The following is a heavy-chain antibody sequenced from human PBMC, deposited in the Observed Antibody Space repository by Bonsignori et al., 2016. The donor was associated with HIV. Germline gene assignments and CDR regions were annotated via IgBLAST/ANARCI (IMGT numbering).Heavy chain of an antibody. J-gene: IGHJ4*02. V-gene: IGHV3-21*01. CDR3: ARGNSSTWYSY. CDR1: GFTFNRYK. CDR2: ISSSTAYM. D-gene: IGHD6-13*01. Sequence: EVQLVESGGGLVKPGGSLRLSCTASGFTFNRYKMDWVRQAPGKGLEWVASISSSTAYMFYADSVMGRFTISRDNAKNSLFLQMNTLTPEDTAVYFCARGNSSTWYSYWGQGTLVTV.